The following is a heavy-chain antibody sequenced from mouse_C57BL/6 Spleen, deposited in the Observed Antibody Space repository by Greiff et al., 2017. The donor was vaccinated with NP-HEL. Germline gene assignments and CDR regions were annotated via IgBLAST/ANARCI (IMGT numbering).Heavy chain of an antibody. D-gene: IGHD1-1*01. CDR1: GYTFTSYG. CDR3: ARRTTVVSYYYAMDY. CDR2: IYPRSGNT. J-gene: IGHJ4*01. V-gene: IGHV1-81*01. Sequence: VQLQQSGAELARPGASVKLSCKASGYTFTSYGISWVKQRTGQGLEWIGEIYPRSGNTYYNEKFKGKATLTADKSSSTAHMELRSLTSEDSAVYFCARRTTVVSYYYAMDYWGQGTSVTVSS.